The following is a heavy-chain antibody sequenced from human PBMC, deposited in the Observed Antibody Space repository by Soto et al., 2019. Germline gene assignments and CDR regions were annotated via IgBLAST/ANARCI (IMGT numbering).Heavy chain of an antibody. CDR2: IYTSGST. D-gene: IGHD2-15*01. V-gene: IGHV4-4*07. Sequence: SETLSLTCTVSGGSISSYYWSWIRQPAGKGLEWIGRIYTSGSTNYNPSLKSRVTMSVDTSKNQFSLRLSSVTAADTAVYYFAREVRGGFTGIFDQWGRGSRVTVSS. J-gene: IGHJ4*02. CDR1: GGSISSYY. CDR3: AREVRGGFTGIFDQ.